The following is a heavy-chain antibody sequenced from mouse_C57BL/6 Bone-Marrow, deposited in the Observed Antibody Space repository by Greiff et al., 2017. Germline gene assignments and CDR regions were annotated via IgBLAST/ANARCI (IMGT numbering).Heavy chain of an antibody. CDR3: AKKRGYLEYFDV. CDR2: IWRGGST. D-gene: IGHD2-2*01. Sequence: VKLMESGPGLVQPSQSLSITCTVSGFSLTSYGVHWVRQSPGKGLEWLGVIWRGGSTDYNAAFMSRLSITKDNSKSQVFFKMNSLQADDTAIYYCAKKRGYLEYFDVWGTGTTVTVSS. CDR1: GFSLTSYG. J-gene: IGHJ1*03. V-gene: IGHV2-5*01.